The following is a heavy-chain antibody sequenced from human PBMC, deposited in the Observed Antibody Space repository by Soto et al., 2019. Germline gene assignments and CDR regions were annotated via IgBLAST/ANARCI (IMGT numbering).Heavy chain of an antibody. Sequence: GSLRLSCAASGFSFRNYAMSWVRQAPGKGLEWISTLTGSSSNIYYADSVKGRFAISRDNSRNTLYLQMNSLTAEDTAVYYCANGRATYGLLTHDYWGQGTLVTVSS. CDR1: GFSFRNYA. CDR3: ANGRATYGLLTHDY. CDR2: LTGSSSNI. D-gene: IGHD3-10*01. J-gene: IGHJ4*02. V-gene: IGHV3-23*01.